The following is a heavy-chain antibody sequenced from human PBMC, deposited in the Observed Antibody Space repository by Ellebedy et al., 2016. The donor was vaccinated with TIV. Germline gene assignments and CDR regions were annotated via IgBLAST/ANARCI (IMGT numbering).Heavy chain of an antibody. D-gene: IGHD6-19*01. CDR1: GFTFSSYV. CDR3: ARDRAEVAGRTYGMDV. CDR2: IWSDGSYK. J-gene: IGHJ6*02. V-gene: IGHV3-33*01. Sequence: PGGSLRLSCAASGFTFSSYVMHWVRQAPGKGLEWVALIWSDGSYKYYVDSVKGRFTISRDNSKNTLYLQMNSLRAEDTAVYYCARDRAEVAGRTYGMDVWGQGTTVTVSS.